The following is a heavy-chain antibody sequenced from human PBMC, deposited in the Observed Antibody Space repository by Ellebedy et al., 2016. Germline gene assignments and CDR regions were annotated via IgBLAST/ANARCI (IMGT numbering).Heavy chain of an antibody. J-gene: IGHJ4*02. CDR1: GYSFSTSW. CDR3: ARLRSSSSSVGY. V-gene: IGHV5-51*01. CDR2: IYPGDSDT. D-gene: IGHD6-6*01. Sequence: GGSLRLXCKGSGYSFSTSWIAWVRQMPGKGLEWMGIIYPGDSDTRYSPSFQGQVTISADKSISTAYLQWSSLKASDTAMYYCARLRSSSSSVGYWGQGTLVTVSS.